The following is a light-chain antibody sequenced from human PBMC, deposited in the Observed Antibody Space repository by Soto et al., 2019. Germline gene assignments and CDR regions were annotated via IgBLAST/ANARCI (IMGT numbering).Light chain of an antibody. J-gene: IGKJ4*01. CDR3: HQYGASPLLVGSPLP. Sequence: ENVLTQSPGTLSLSPGERATLSCRASQTVTGNYLAWYQQKPGQAPRLLVYGASSRATGIPDRFSGRGSGSHFTHIITPLEPEDSAVYYYHQYGASPLLVGSPLPFGGGTKVEIK. V-gene: IGKV3-20*01. CDR1: QTVTGNY. CDR2: GAS.